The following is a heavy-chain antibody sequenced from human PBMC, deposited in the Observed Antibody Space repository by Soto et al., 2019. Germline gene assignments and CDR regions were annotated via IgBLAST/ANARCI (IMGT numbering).Heavy chain of an antibody. CDR3: AREEGAVAGTFYFDY. CDR2: IIPIFGTA. CDR1: GGTFSSYA. Sequence: GASVKVSCKASGGTFSSYAISWVRQAPGQGLEWMGGIIPIFGTANYAQKFQGRVTITADESTSTAYMELSSLRSEDTAVYYCAREEGAVAGTFYFDYWGQGTLVTVSS. J-gene: IGHJ4*02. D-gene: IGHD6-19*01. V-gene: IGHV1-69*13.